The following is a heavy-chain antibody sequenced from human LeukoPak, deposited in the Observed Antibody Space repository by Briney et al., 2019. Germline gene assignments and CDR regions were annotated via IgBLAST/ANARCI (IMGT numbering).Heavy chain of an antibody. V-gene: IGHV3-23*01. CDR2: ISGSGGST. CDR1: GFTFSSYA. D-gene: IGHD2-21*01. J-gene: IGHJ4*02. CDR3: ALNIVVVIPQLGDY. Sequence: GGSLRLSCAASGFTFSSYAMSWVRQAPGRGLEWVSAISGSGGSTYYADSVKGRFTISRDNSKNTLCLQMNSLRAEGTAVYYCALNIVVVIPQLGDYWGQGTLVTVSS.